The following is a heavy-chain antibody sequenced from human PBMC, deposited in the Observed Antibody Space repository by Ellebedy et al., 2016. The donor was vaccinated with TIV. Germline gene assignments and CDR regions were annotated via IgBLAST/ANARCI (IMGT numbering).Heavy chain of an antibody. D-gene: IGHD1-26*01. J-gene: IGHJ3*01. V-gene: IGHV3-72*01. Sequence: GGSLRLXCIGSGFTLSEHYVDWVRQPPGKGLEWVGRSGNKANSDTTEYAASVKGRFIISRDDSGNSLYLQMNSLKTDDTATYHCTKGFSGINIYAFDVWGQGTVVTVSS. CDR2: SGNKANSDTT. CDR3: TKGFSGINIYAFDV. CDR1: GFTLSEHY.